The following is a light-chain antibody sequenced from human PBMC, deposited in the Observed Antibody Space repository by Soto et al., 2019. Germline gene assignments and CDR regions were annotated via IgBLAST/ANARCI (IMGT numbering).Light chain of an antibody. CDR1: QGIRTW. J-gene: IGKJ1*01. V-gene: IGKV1-5*01. CDR3: QQYIAYRT. CDR2: DAS. Sequence: DIQMTQSPSTLSASVGDRVTITCRASQGIRTWLAWYQEKPGKAPKLLIFDASTLERGVPSRFSGSGSGTEFTLTISSLQPDDFATYYCQQYIAYRTFGPGTKVDIK.